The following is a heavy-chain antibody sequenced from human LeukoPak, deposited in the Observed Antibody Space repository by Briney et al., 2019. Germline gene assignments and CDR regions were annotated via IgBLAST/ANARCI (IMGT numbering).Heavy chain of an antibody. CDR1: GYSFTSYW. CDR2: IYPGDSDT. D-gene: IGHD2-2*01. Sequence: GESLKIFCKGSGYSFTSYWIGWVRQMPGKGLEWMGIIYPGDSDTRYSPSFQGQVTISADKSISTAYLRWSSLKASDTAMYYCAAVVVPAAMFYWGQGTLVTVSS. V-gene: IGHV5-51*01. CDR3: AAVVVPAAMFY. J-gene: IGHJ4*02.